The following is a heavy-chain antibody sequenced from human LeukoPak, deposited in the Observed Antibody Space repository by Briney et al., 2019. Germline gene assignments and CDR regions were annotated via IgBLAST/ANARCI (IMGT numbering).Heavy chain of an antibody. Sequence: GGSLRLSCAASGFTVSGNYMSWVRQAPGKGLEWVSVIYSSDNTYYIDSVKGRFTISRDNSKNTLYLQMNSLRAEGTAVYYCARDYTIFGVVDDYWGQGTLVTVSS. CDR1: GFTVSGNY. J-gene: IGHJ4*02. D-gene: IGHD3-3*01. CDR2: IYSSDNT. CDR3: ARDYTIFGVVDDY. V-gene: IGHV3-66*02.